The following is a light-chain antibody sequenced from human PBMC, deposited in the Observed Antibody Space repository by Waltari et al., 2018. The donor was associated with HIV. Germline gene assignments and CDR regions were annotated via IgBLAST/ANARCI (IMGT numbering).Light chain of an antibody. V-gene: IGKV1-39*01. J-gene: IGKJ5*01. Sequence: DIQMTQSPSSLSASVGDRVTVTCRASQTISTSLNWYQQKPGKAPNLLIYAASTLHGGVPSRFSGSGSGTDFTLTITNVQPEDFVTYFCQQSYHTLITFGQGTRLEIK. CDR1: QTISTS. CDR3: QQSYHTLIT. CDR2: AAS.